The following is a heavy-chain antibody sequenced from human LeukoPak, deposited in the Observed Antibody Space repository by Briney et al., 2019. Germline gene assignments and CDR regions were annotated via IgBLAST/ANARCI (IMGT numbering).Heavy chain of an antibody. Sequence: GGSLRLSCAASGFTFSSYWVSWVRQAPGKGLEWVANIKQDGSEKYYVDSVKGRFTISRDNAKNPLYLQMNSLRAEDTAVYYCARDASSGSYDYWGQGTLVTVSS. D-gene: IGHD1-26*01. CDR3: ARDASSGSYDY. CDR1: GFTFSSYW. V-gene: IGHV3-7*01. CDR2: IKQDGSEK. J-gene: IGHJ4*02.